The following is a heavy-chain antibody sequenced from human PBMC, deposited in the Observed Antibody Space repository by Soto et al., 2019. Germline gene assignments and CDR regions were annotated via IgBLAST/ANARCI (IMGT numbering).Heavy chain of an antibody. Sequence: ASVKVSCKASGYTFTGYYMHWVRQAPGQGLEWMGWINPNSGGTNYAQKFQGRVTMTRDTSISAAYMELSRLRSDDTAVYYCAREGKIEWDDVWGCCRYRRGIDVWGRESRV. J-gene: IGHJ6*01. D-gene: IGHD3-16*02. CDR3: AREGKIEWDDVWGCCRYRRGIDV. CDR1: GYTFTGYY. CDR2: INPNSGGT. V-gene: IGHV1-2*02.